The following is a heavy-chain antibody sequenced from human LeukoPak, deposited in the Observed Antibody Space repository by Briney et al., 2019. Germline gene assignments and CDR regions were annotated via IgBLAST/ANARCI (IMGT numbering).Heavy chain of an antibody. CDR3: ARGGFFDY. Sequence: GGSLRLSCAASGFTFSSYAMHWVRQAPGKGLEWVAVISYDGSNKYYADSVKGRFTISRDNSKNTLYLQMNSLRAEDTAVYYCARGGFFDYWGQGTLVTVSA. V-gene: IGHV3-30*01. CDR2: ISYDGSNK. CDR1: GFTFSSYA. D-gene: IGHD5-12*01. J-gene: IGHJ4*02.